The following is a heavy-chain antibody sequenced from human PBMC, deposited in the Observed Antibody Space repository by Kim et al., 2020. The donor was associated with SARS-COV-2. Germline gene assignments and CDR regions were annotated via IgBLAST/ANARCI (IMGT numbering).Heavy chain of an antibody. Sequence: GGSLRLSCAASGFTFSSYAMSWVRQAPGKGLEWVSAISGSGGSTYYADSVKGRFTISRDNSKNTLYLQMNSLRAEDTAVYYCAKDDGSGWPLSWDGMDVWGQGTTVTVSS. V-gene: IGHV3-23*01. J-gene: IGHJ6*02. CDR3: AKDDGSGWPLSWDGMDV. D-gene: IGHD6-19*01. CDR2: ISGSGGST. CDR1: GFTFSSYA.